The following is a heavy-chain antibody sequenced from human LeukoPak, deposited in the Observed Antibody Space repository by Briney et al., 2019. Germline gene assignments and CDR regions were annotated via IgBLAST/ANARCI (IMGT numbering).Heavy chain of an antibody. CDR1: GFTFSSYW. D-gene: IGHD2-2*01. Sequence: GGSLSLSCAASGFTFSSYWMSWVRQAPGKGLEWVANIKQDGSEKYYVDSVKGRFTISRDNAKNSLYLQMNSLRAEDTAVYYCARDDCSSISCYHNWFDPWGQGTLVTVSS. J-gene: IGHJ5*02. CDR3: ARDDCSSISCYHNWFDP. CDR2: IKQDGSEK. V-gene: IGHV3-7*01.